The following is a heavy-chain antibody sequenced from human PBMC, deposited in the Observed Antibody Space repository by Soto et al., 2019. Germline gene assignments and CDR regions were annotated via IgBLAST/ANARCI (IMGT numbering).Heavy chain of an antibody. CDR3: ARAKDTSHCYGI. CDR2: IYYSGST. D-gene: IGHD2-2*01. CDR1: GGSISSGGYY. V-gene: IGHV4-31*03. J-gene: IGHJ4*02. Sequence: NPSETLSLTCTVSGGSISSGGYYWSWIRQHPGKGLEWIGYIYYSGSTYYNPSLKSRVTISVDTSKNQFSLKLSSVTAADTAVYYCARAKDTSHCYGIWGQGTLVTVSS.